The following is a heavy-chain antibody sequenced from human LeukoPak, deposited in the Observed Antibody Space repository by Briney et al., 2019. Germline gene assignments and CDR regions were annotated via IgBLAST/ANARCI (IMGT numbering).Heavy chain of an antibody. CDR2: IGTTGDT. D-gene: IGHD3-22*01. J-gene: IGHJ6*02. V-gene: IGHV3-13*01. CDR1: GFTFSSYD. CDR3: ARGNPYYYDSSGYYYALPLYYIMDV. Sequence: PGGSLRLSCAASGFTFSSYDMHWVRQATGKGLEWVSAIGTTGDTYYAGSVKGRFTISRENAKNSLYLQMNSLRAGDTAVYYCARGNPYYYDSSGYYYALPLYYIMDVWGQGTTVTVSS.